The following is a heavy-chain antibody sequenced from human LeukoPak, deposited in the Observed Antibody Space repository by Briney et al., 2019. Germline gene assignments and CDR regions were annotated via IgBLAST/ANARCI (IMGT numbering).Heavy chain of an antibody. CDR1: GGSISSSNW. CDR2: IFHSGST. V-gene: IGHV4-4*02. D-gene: IGHD3-16*02. Sequence: SETLSLTCAVSGGSISSSNWWSWVRQPPGKGLEWIGEIFHSGSTNYNPSLKSRVTMSLDKSKSQFSLKLSSVTAADTAVYYCARAVVTPNYFDYWGQGTLVTVSS. J-gene: IGHJ4*02. CDR3: ARAVVTPNYFDY.